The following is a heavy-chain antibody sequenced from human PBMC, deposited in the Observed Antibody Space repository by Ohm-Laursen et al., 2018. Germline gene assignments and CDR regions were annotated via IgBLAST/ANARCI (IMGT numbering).Heavy chain of an antibody. D-gene: IGHD3-22*01. CDR1: GGSISGYY. V-gene: IGHV4-59*08. CDR3: ARLGKSSGTDY. CDR2: ISHSGST. J-gene: IGHJ4*02. Sequence: SDTLSLTCTVSGGSISGYYWTWIRQPPGQGLEWIGYISHSGSTNYNSSLKSRFTISFDTSRNQFSLKLSSVTAADTAVYYCARLGKSSGTDYWGQGALVTVSS.